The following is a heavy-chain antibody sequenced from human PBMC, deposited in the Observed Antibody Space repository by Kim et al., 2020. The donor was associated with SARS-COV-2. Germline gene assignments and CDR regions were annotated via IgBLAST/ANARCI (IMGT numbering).Heavy chain of an antibody. CDR3: ARARRFQGDIVVVPAALAYRPRNYYGMDV. V-gene: IGHV4-61*01. CDR1: GGSVSSGSYY. CDR2: IYYSGST. J-gene: IGHJ6*02. D-gene: IGHD2-2*01. Sequence: SETLSLTCTVSGGSVSSGSYYWSWIRQPPGKGLEWIGYIYYSGSTNYNPSLKSRVTISVDTSKNQFSLKLSSVTAADTAVYYCARARRFQGDIVVVPAALAYRPRNYYGMDVWGQGTTVTVSS.